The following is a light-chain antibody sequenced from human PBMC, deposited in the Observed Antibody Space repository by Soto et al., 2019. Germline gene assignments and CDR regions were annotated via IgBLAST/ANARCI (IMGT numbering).Light chain of an antibody. J-gene: IGLJ1*01. V-gene: IGLV2-14*01. Sequence: QSALTQPASVSGSPGQTITISCTGTSSDVGGYNYVSWYQQHPGKAPKLMIYEVSNRTSGVSNRFSGSKSGNTASLTISGIQAEDETDYYGSSYTSSSTYVFGTGTKRTVL. CDR1: SSDVGGYNY. CDR2: EVS. CDR3: SSYTSSSTYV.